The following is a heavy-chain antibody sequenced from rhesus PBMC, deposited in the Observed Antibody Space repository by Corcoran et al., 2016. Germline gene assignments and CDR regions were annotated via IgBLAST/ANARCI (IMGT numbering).Heavy chain of an antibody. Sequence: QVQLVQSGAEVKKPGSSVKVSCKASGYTFTDYYMHWVRQAPRQGLEVMGWINPYNGNTKYAQNVQGRVTMTRDTSTSTAYMELSSLGSEDTAVYYCARLSSDIDYWGQGVLVTVSS. J-gene: IGHJ4*01. CDR3: ARLSSDIDY. CDR2: INPYNGNT. CDR1: GYTFTDYY. V-gene: IGHV1S2*01. D-gene: IGHD2-33*01.